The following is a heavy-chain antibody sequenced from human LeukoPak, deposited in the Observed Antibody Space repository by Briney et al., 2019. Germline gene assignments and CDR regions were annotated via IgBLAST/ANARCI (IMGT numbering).Heavy chain of an antibody. J-gene: IGHJ4*02. CDR3: ARDLWPLSGYDDGKYFDY. Sequence: ASVKVSCKASGGTFSNYGISWVRQAPGQGLEWMGWINTNTGNPTYAQGFTGRFVFSLDTSVSTAYLKISSLKAEDTAVYYCARDLWPLSGYDDGKYFDYWGQGTLVTVSS. CDR2: INTNTGNP. V-gene: IGHV7-4-1*02. D-gene: IGHD5-12*01. CDR1: GGTFSNYG.